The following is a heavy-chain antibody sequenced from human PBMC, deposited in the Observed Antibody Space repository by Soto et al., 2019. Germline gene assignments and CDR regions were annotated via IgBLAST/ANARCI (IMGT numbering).Heavy chain of an antibody. D-gene: IGHD2-8*01. Sequence: SAKVSCKASGGTFCSYAISWVRQAPGQGLEWMGGIIPIFGTANYAQKFQGRVTITADESTSTAYMELSSLRSEDTAVYYCAGYYCTNGVCYAHFDYWGQGTLVTVSS. CDR3: AGYYCTNGVCYAHFDY. J-gene: IGHJ4*02. V-gene: IGHV1-69*13. CDR1: GGTFCSYA. CDR2: IIPIFGTA.